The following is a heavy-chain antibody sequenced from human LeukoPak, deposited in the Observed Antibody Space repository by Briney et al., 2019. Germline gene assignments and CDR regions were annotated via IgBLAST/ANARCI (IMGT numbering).Heavy chain of an antibody. CDR2: ISSLSNYI. V-gene: IGHV3-21*01. J-gene: IGHJ4*02. CDR1: GFTFSSYS. Sequence: PGGSLRLSCAASGFTFSSYSMNWVRQAPGKGLEWVSSISSLSNYIYYEDSVKGRFTISRDYAKNSLYLQMDTLRAEDTAVYYCARVGKNGWDSGHWGQGTLVTVSS. D-gene: IGHD6-19*01. CDR3: ARVGKNGWDSGH.